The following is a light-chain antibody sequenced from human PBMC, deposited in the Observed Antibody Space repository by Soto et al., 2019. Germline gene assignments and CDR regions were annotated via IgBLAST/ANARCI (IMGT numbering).Light chain of an antibody. CDR2: EVS. CDR3: SSYSISTAYL. J-gene: IGLJ1*01. V-gene: IGLV2-14*01. Sequence: QSALTQPASVSGSPGQSITISCTGTGSDVGGYDYVSWYQLHPGKAPKLMVFEVSNRPSGVSYRFSGSKSGNTASLTISGLQAEDEADYFCSSYSISTAYLFGTGTKATVL. CDR1: GSDVGGYDY.